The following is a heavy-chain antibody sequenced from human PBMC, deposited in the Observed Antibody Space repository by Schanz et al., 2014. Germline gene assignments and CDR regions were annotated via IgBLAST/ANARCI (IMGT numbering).Heavy chain of an antibody. CDR3: ARDQYYFGSGNPFDI. D-gene: IGHD3-10*01. Sequence: EVKLLESGGHLVQPGGSLRLSCAASGFTFSRYWMQWVRQAPGKGLVWVSRIYMDGSGRDYGDSVKGRFTISRDTSKNTLYLLLNSLRAEDTAVYYCARDQYYFGSGNPFDIWGQGTMVTVSS. CDR2: IYMDGSGR. V-gene: IGHV3-74*01. J-gene: IGHJ3*02. CDR1: GFTFSRYW.